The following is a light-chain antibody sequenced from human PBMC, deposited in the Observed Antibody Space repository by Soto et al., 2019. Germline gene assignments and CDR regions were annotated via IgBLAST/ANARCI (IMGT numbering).Light chain of an antibody. CDR1: SSNIGAGYD. Sequence: QSALTQAPSVSGAPGQRVTISCTGSSSNIGAGYDVHWYQQLPGTAPKLLIYGNSNRPSGVPDRFSGSKSGTSASLAITGLQAEDEADYYCQSYDSSLSGSKVVFGGGTKLTVL. V-gene: IGLV1-40*01. J-gene: IGLJ2*01. CDR3: QSYDSSLSGSKVV. CDR2: GNS.